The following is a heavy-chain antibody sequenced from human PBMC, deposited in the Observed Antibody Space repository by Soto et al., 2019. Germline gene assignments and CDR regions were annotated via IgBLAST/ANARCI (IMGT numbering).Heavy chain of an antibody. CDR2: INPSGGST. CDR1: GYTFTSYY. D-gene: IGHD2-21*02. V-gene: IGHV1-46*01. J-gene: IGHJ3*02. CDR3: AREAIVVVTACDI. Sequence: ASGKVSFKASGYTFTSYYIHWVRQAPGQGLEWMGIINPSGGSTSYAQKFQGRVTMTRDTSTSTVYMELSSLRSEDTAVYYCAREAIVVVTACDIWGQGTMVTVSS.